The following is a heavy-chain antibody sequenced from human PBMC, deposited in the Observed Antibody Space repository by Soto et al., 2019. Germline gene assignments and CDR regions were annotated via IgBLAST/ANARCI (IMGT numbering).Heavy chain of an antibody. J-gene: IGHJ6*03. Sequence: GASVKVSCKASGYTFTSYDMNWVRQATGQGLEWMGWMNPNSGNTGYAQKFQGRVTMTRNTSISTAYMELSSLRSEDTAVYYCARLTYYDFWSGYLTPYYYMDVWGKGTTVTVSS. CDR3: ARLTYYDFWSGYLTPYYYMDV. D-gene: IGHD3-3*01. V-gene: IGHV1-8*01. CDR2: MNPNSGNT. CDR1: GYTFTSYD.